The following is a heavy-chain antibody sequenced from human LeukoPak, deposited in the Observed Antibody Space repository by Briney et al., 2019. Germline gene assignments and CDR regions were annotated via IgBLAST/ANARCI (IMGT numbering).Heavy chain of an antibody. Sequence: PSETLSLTCTISGGSISNYYWSWIRQSPGKGLEWIGNIYYSGSTNYNPSLKSRVTISVDTSKNQFSLKLSSVTAADTAVYYCATLSSDYGGNSLLDYWGQGTLVTVSS. CDR2: IYYSGST. CDR1: GGSISNYY. V-gene: IGHV4-59*01. D-gene: IGHD4-23*01. CDR3: ATLSSDYGGNSLLDY. J-gene: IGHJ4*02.